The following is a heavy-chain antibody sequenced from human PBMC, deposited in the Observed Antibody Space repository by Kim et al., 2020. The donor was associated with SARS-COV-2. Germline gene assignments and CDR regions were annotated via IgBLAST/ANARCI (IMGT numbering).Heavy chain of an antibody. CDR3: ARLTTVTLGFDY. V-gene: IGHV2-5*01. Sequence: HYSPSLKSRLTITKDTSKNQVVLTMANMDPVDTATYYCARLTTVTLGFDYWGQGTLVTVSS. D-gene: IGHD4-17*01. J-gene: IGHJ4*02.